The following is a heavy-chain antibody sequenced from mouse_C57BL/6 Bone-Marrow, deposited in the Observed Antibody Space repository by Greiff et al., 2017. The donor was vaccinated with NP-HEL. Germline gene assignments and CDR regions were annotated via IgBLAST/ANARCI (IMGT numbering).Heavy chain of an antibody. CDR1: GFTFSSYG. Sequence: EVQLVESGGDLVKPGGSLKLSCAASGFTFSSYGMSWVRQTPDKRLEWVATISSGGSYTYYPDSVKGRFTISRDHHKNTQYLQMSSLKSEDTAMYYCARRGYYAKDNWGQGKSVTVSS. CDR2: ISSGGSYT. V-gene: IGHV5-6*01. CDR3: ARRGYYAKDN. J-gene: IGHJ4*01.